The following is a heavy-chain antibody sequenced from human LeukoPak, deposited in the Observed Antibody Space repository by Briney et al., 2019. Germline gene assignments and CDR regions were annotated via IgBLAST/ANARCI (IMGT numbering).Heavy chain of an antibody. V-gene: IGHV3-53*01. D-gene: IGHD3-10*02. CDR1: GFTVSSNY. CDR2: IYSGGST. J-gene: IGHJ6*04. Sequence: HPGGSLRLSCAASGFTVSSNYMSWVRQAPGKGLEWVSVIYSGGSTYYADSVKGRFTISRGNAKNSLYLQMNSLRAEDTAVYYCAELGITMIGGVWGKGTTVTISS. CDR3: AELGITMIGGV.